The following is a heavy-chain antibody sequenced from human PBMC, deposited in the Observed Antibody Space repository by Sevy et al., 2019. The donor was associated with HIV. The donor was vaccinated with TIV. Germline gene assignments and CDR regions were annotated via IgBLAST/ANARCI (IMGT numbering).Heavy chain of an antibody. CDR3: ARGGAAIS. CDR2: IKQDGSDK. J-gene: IGHJ5*02. Sequence: GRSLRLSCAASGFTFSSHWMTWVRQAPGKGLEWVANIKQDGSDKYYVDSVKGRFTISRDNGKNSLYLQMNSLRVEDTAVYYCARGGAAISWGLGTLVTVSS. D-gene: IGHD3-3*01. V-gene: IGHV3-7*04. CDR1: GFTFSSHW.